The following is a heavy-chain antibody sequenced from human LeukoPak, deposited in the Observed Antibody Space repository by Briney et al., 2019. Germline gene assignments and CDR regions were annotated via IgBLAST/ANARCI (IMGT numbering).Heavy chain of an antibody. CDR3: ARHDSGSNAFDY. V-gene: IGHV3-23*01. CDR2: ISGSGYSK. J-gene: IGHJ4*02. D-gene: IGHD3-10*01. Sequence: GGSLRLSCAASGFTFTSYTMRWVRQAPGKGLEWVASISGSGYSKYYADSVKGRFTISRDNSKNTLYLQLDSLRAEDTAIYYCARHDSGSNAFDYWGQGTLVTVSS. CDR1: GFTFTSYT.